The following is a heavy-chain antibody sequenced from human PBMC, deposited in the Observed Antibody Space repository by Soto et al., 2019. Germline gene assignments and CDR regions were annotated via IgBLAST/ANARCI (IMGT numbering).Heavy chain of an antibody. CDR2: ISAYNGNT. D-gene: IGHD2-15*01. CDR1: GYAFTRYG. J-gene: IGHJ4*02. CDR3: ASVSGFAAPPNY. Sequence: GASVKVDWKSPGYAFTRYGSSWVRQAPGQGLEWMGWISAYNGNTNYAQKLQGRVTMTTDTSTSTAYMELRSLRSDDTAVYYCASVSGFAAPPNYWGQGTLVTVSS. V-gene: IGHV1-18*01.